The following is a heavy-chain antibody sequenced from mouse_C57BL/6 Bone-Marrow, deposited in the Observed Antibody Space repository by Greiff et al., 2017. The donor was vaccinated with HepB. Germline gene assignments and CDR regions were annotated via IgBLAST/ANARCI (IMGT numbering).Heavy chain of an antibody. D-gene: IGHD2-3*01. Sequence: QVQLQQPGAELVKPGASVKLSCKASGYTFTSYWMHWVKQRPGKGLEWIGMIHPNSGSTNYNEKFKSKATLTVDKSSSTAYMQLSSLTSEDSAVYYFARDDGYYVAYWGQGTLVTVSA. CDR2: IHPNSGST. CDR1: GYTFTSYW. CDR3: ARDDGYYVAY. J-gene: IGHJ3*01. V-gene: IGHV1-64*01.